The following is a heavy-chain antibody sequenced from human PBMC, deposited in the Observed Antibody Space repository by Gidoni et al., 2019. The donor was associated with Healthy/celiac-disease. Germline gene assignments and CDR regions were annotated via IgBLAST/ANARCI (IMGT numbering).Heavy chain of an antibody. J-gene: IGHJ3*02. CDR3: ARDPTIFGVVISPDAFDI. V-gene: IGHV1-18*01. Sequence: QVQLVQSGAEVKKPGASVKVSCKASGYTFTSYGISWVRQAPGQGLEWMGWISAYNGNTNYAQKLQGRVTMTTDTSTSTAYMELRSLRSDDTAVYYCARDPTIFGVVISPDAFDIWGQGTMVTVSS. CDR2: ISAYNGNT. D-gene: IGHD3-3*01. CDR1: GYTFTSYG.